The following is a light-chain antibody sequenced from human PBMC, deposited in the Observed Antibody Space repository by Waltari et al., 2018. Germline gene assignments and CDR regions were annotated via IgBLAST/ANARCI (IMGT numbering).Light chain of an antibody. CDR1: QSVSSN. Sequence: EIVMTQSPATLSVSPGETATLSCRASQSVSSNVAWYQKKPGPAPRLLIYDASTRATSIPAKFRGSGSGTEFTLTISSLQSEDFAVYYCQQYNRWPPITFGHGTRLEIK. V-gene: IGKV3-15*01. CDR3: QQYNRWPPIT. J-gene: IGKJ5*01. CDR2: DAS.